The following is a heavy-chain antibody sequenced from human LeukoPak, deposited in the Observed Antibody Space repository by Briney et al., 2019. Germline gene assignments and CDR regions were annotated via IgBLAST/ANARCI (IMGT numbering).Heavy chain of an antibody. J-gene: IGHJ4*02. D-gene: IGHD2-2*01. V-gene: IGHV3-30-3*01. Sequence: GGSLRLSCAASGFTFSSHAMHWVRQAPGKGLEWVAFISYDGSIKYYADSVKGRFTISRDNSKNTPYLQMSSLRTEDTAVYYCARDRSRNYSCDYWGQGTLVSVSS. CDR3: ARDRSRNYSCDY. CDR1: GFTFSSHA. CDR2: ISYDGSIK.